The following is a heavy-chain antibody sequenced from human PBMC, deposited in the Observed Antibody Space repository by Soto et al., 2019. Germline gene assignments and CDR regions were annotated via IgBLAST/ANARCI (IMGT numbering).Heavy chain of an antibody. J-gene: IGHJ6*02. CDR3: AASIFYYGMDV. CDR1: GYTFTNYW. CDR2: IYPGDSDT. V-gene: IGHV5-51*01. Sequence: GESLKISCKGSGYTFTNYWIGWVRQMPGKGLEWMGIIYPGDSDTKYNPSFQGQVTFSADKSITTTYLRWTSLKASDTAIYYCAASIFYYGMDVWGQGTTVT.